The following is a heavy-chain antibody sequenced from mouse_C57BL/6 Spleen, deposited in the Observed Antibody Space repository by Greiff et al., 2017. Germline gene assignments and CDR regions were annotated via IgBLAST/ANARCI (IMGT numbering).Heavy chain of an antibody. V-gene: IGHV1-82*01. CDR1: GYAFSSSW. D-gene: IGHD2-2*01. CDR2: IYPGDGDT. Sequence: QVQLKQSGPELVKPGASVKISCKASGYAFSSSWMNWVKQRPGKGLEWIGRIYPGDGDTNYNGKFKGKATLTADKSSSTAYMQLSSLTSEDSAVYFCASSMVTTGYWGQGTTRTVSS. CDR3: ASSMVTTGY. J-gene: IGHJ2*01.